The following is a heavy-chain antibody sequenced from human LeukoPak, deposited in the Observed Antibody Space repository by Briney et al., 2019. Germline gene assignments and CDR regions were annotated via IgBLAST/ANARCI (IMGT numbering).Heavy chain of an antibody. CDR3: ARRQYFLFDY. CDR2: IYCSGST. CDR1: GGSIRSSSYY. D-gene: IGHD2/OR15-2a*01. V-gene: IGHV4-39*01. Sequence: SETLSLTCTVSGGSIRSSSYYWGWIRQPPGKGLEWIGSIYCSGSTYYNPSLKSRVTISVDPSKNQFSLKLSSVTAADTAVYYCARRQYFLFDYWGQGTLVTVSS. J-gene: IGHJ4*02.